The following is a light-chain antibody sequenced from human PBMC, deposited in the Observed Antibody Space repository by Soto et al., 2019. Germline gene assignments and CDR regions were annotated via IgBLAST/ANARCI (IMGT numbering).Light chain of an antibody. V-gene: IGLV1-40*01. CDR1: SSNIGAGYD. J-gene: IGLJ1*01. Sequence: QSVLTQPPSVSGAPGQRVIISCTGSSSNIGAGYDVHWYQQFPGTAPKLLIYGNINRPSGVPDRFSGSRSATSAALAITGLQADDEADYYCSSYTSSSSYVFGTGTKLTVL. CDR2: GNI. CDR3: SSYTSSSSYV.